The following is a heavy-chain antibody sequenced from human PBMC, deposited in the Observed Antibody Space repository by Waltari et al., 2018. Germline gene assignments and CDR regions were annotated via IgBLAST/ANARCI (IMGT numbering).Heavy chain of an antibody. D-gene: IGHD3-22*01. CDR1: GFNFADYA. CDR2: IRGKSYGGTT. J-gene: IGHJ4*02. Sequence: EVQLVESGGGWVQPGRSLRLSCTASGFNFADYAMTWVRQAPGKGLEGLGFIRGKSYGGTTEHASSVKYRFIISRDDSKSIAYLQMNNLKIEDTAVYFCTSPHDSSGYSPGDLDYWGQGTLVTVSS. CDR3: TSPHDSSGYSPGDLDY. V-gene: IGHV3-49*04.